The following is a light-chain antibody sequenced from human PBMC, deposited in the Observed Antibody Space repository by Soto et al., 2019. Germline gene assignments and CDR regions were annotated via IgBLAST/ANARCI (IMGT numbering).Light chain of an antibody. Sequence: LTQSPGTLSLSPGERATLSCRASQSVNNYYLAWFQQKPGKAPDLLIYTASTLQSGVPSRFSGSGAGTDFTLTISSLQPEDFATYFCQQLNSYPLTFGQGTRLEIK. CDR1: QSVNNY. V-gene: IGKV1-9*01. J-gene: IGKJ5*01. CDR2: TAS. CDR3: QQLNSYPLT.